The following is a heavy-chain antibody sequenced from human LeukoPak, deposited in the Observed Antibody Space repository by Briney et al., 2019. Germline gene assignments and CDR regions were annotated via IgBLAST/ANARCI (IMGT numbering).Heavy chain of an antibody. CDR2: IYSGGST. CDR3: ARDKGTSYLSSFDY. Sequence: GSLRLSCAASGFTVSSNYMSWVRQAPGKGLEWVSVIYSGGSTYYADSVKGRFTISRDNAKNSLYLQMNSLGAEDTAVYYCARDKGTSYLSSFDYWGQGTLVTVSS. CDR1: GFTVSSNY. J-gene: IGHJ4*02. D-gene: IGHD6-6*01. V-gene: IGHV3-66*01.